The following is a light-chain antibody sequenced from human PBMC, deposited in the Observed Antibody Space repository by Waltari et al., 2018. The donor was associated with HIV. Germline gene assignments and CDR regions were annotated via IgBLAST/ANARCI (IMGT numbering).Light chain of an antibody. CDR2: VNIDGSN. Sequence: QLVLTQSPTASASLGSPVTLTCPLSSEHCTFAFAWPQPQPEKGPRYLMTVNIDGSNNKGDGNPDRFSGSMSGAERYLSNSSLQSEDEADYYCQTWGTGTVVFGGGTKLTVL. CDR3: QTWGTGTVV. J-gene: IGLJ3*02. CDR1: SEHCTFA. V-gene: IGLV4-69*01.